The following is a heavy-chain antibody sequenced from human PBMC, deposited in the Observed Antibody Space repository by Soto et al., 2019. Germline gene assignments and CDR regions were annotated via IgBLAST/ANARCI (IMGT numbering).Heavy chain of an antibody. CDR1: GGSISRSNYY. J-gene: IGHJ5*02. Sequence: SETLSLTCTVSGGSISRSNYYWDWFRQPPGKGLEWIGCIHYSGSSYYNPSLKSRVTISVDTSKNQFSLKLSSVTAADTAVYYCARVGYNWNYPNWFDPWGQGTLVTVSS. CDR3: ARVGYNWNYPNWFDP. CDR2: IHYSGSS. D-gene: IGHD1-7*01. V-gene: IGHV4-39*07.